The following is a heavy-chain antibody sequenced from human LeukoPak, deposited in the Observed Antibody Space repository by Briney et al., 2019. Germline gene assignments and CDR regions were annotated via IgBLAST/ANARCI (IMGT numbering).Heavy chain of an antibody. CDR1: GGSISSYY. D-gene: IGHD5-18*01. J-gene: IGHJ4*02. CDR3: ARRSVETIMARPFDY. V-gene: IGHV4-59*04. Sequence: PSETLSLTCTVSGGSISSYYWSWIRQPPGKGLEWIGDIYFSGSTYYNPSLKSRVSMSQDTSKNQFSLKLRSVTAADTAVYYCARRSVETIMARPFDYWGQGTLVIVSS. CDR2: IYFSGST.